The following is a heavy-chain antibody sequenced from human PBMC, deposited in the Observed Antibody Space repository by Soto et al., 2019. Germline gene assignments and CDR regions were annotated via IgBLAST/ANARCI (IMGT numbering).Heavy chain of an antibody. D-gene: IGHD3-10*01. CDR2: IYYSGST. J-gene: IGHJ4*02. CDR1: GGSISSSSYY. CDR3: ARNGPCFGELDDYYFDY. Sequence: QLQLQESGPGLVKPSETLSLTCTVSGGSISSSSYYWGWIRQPPGKGLEWIGSIYYSGSTYYNPSLKSRVTISVDTSKNRFSLKLSSVTAADTAVYYCARNGPCFGELDDYYFDYWGQGTLVPVS. V-gene: IGHV4-39*01.